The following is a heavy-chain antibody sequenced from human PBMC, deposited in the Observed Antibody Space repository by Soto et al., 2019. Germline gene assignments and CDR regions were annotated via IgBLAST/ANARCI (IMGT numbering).Heavy chain of an antibody. V-gene: IGHV1-18*01. CDR3: ARDSGYCHNCDAFEI. CDR2: ISAYNGNR. J-gene: IGHJ3*02. CDR1: GYTFTNYG. Sequence: QVQLVQSGAEVKKPGASVKVSCEASGYTFTNYGFSWVRQAPGQGLEWMGWISAYNGNRNYAQKFQGRVTMTTDTSTSTAYMEVRSLRFDDTAVYYCARDSGYCHNCDAFEIWGQGTMVTVSS. D-gene: IGHD2-15*01.